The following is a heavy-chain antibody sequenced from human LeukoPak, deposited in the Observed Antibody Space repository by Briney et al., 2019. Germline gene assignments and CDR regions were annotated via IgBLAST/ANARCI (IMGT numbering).Heavy chain of an antibody. Sequence: PGGSLRLSCPASGFTVSSNYMSWVRQAPGKGLEWVSVIYSGGSTYYADSVKGRFTISRDNSKNTLYLQMNSLRAEDTAVYYCARGSSGPSVYYYYYYYMDVWGKGTTVTVSS. V-gene: IGHV3-53*01. CDR3: ARGSSGPSVYYYYYYYMDV. J-gene: IGHJ6*03. CDR1: GFTVSSNY. CDR2: IYSGGST. D-gene: IGHD3-22*01.